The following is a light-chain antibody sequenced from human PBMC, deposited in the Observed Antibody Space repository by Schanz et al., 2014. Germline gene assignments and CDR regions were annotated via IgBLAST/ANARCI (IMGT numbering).Light chain of an antibody. CDR1: QSLISW. CDR2: DVS. V-gene: IGKV1-39*01. CDR3: QQSYSTPPF. Sequence: DIQMTQSPSTLSASVGDRVTITCRASQSLISWLAWYQQKPGKAPKLLIYDVSNLETGVPSRFSGSGSGTDFTLTISSLQPEDFATYYCQQSYSTPPFFGQGTKLEIK. J-gene: IGKJ2*01.